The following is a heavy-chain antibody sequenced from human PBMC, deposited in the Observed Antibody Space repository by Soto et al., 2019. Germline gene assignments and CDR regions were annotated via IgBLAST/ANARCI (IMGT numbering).Heavy chain of an antibody. J-gene: IGHJ6*03. Sequence: EVQLLESGGGLVQPGGSLRLSCAASGFTFSSYAMSWVRQAPGKGLEWASAISGSGGSTYYADSVKGRFTISRDNSKNTLYLQMNSLRAEDTAVYYCAKEGVAAADYYYYYMDVWGKGTTVTVSS. CDR1: GFTFSSYA. CDR3: AKEGVAAADYYYYYMDV. V-gene: IGHV3-23*01. CDR2: ISGSGGST. D-gene: IGHD6-13*01.